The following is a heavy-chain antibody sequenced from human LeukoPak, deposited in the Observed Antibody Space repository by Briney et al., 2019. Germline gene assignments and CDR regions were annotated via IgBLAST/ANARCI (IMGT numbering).Heavy chain of an antibody. D-gene: IGHD2-15*01. CDR2: IYSGGST. CDR1: GFTVSSNY. CDR3: ARDGRYCSGGSCEVAYFDY. Sequence: PGGSLRLSCAASGFTVSSNYMSWVRQAPGKGLEWVSVIYSGGSTYYADSVKGRFTISRDNSKNTLYLQMNSLRAEDTAVYYCARDGRYCSGGSCEVAYFDYWGQGTLVTVSS. J-gene: IGHJ4*02. V-gene: IGHV3-53*01.